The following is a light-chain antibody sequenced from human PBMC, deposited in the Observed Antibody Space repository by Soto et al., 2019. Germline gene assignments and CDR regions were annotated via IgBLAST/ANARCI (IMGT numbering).Light chain of an antibody. V-gene: IGKV3-11*01. J-gene: IGKJ4*01. CDR3: QQRSSWPLLWT. CDR1: QSVSSY. CDR2: DAS. Sequence: EIVLTQSPATLSLSPGERATLSCRASQSVSSYLAWYQQKPGQAPRLLIYDASNRATGIPARFSGSGSGTDFTLTIRSLEPEDFAVYYCQQRSSWPLLWTFGGGTKVEIK.